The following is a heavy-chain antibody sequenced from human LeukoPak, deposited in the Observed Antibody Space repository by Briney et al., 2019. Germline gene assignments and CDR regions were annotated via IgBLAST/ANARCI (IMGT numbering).Heavy chain of an antibody. V-gene: IGHV1-69*13. CDR3: ARDLGRYCSGGSCYPGVGGFDY. CDR2: IVPLFDTA. Sequence: ASVKVSCKASGGTFSNYAISWVRQAPGQGLEWMGGIVPLFDTADYAQKFQGRVTITADESTSTAYMELSSLRAEDTAVYYCARDLGRYCSGGSCYPGVGGFDYWGQGTLVTVSS. J-gene: IGHJ4*02. D-gene: IGHD2-15*01. CDR1: GGTFSNYA.